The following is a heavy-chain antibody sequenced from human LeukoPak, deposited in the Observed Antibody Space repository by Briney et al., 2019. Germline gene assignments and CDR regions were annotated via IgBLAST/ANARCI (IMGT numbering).Heavy chain of an antibody. CDR3: ARLHVSLYSRGK. D-gene: IGHD5-18*01. J-gene: IGHJ4*02. Sequence: SETLSLTCTVSGGSISSTSYSWGWIRQPPGKGLEWIGYIYYSGSTNYNQSLKSRVTISVDTSKNQFSLNLRSVTAADTAVYYCARLHVSLYSRGKWGQGTLVTVSS. CDR1: GGSISSTSYS. V-gene: IGHV4-39*01. CDR2: IYYSGST.